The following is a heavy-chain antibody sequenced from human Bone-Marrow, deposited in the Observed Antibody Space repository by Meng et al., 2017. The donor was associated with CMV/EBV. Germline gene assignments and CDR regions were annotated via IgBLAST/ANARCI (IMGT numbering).Heavy chain of an antibody. J-gene: IGHJ5*02. CDR2: IRNKVNRYGT. D-gene: IGHD3-3*01. CDR3: ARDHHGGAIFGVGAWFDP. Sequence: GESLKISCAASGFTFSDLYMDWVRQAPGKGLEWVGRIRNKVNRYGTEYAASVKGRFTVSRDDSKNSLYLQMNSLKTEDTAVYYCARDHHGGAIFGVGAWFDPWGQGTLVTVSS. CDR1: GFTFSDLY. V-gene: IGHV3-72*01.